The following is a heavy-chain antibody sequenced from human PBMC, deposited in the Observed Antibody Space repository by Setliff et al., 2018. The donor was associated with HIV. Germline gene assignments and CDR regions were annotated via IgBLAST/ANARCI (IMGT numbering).Heavy chain of an antibody. J-gene: IGHJ4*02. CDR2: IYYNVNN. D-gene: IGHD4-4*01. Sequence: LSLTCTVSGGSISTYHWSWIRQPPGKGLEWIGFIYYNVNNNYNPSLKSRVSISVDTSKNQFSLRLSSVTAADTAVYYCTRGGSMTTLTTWGQGTLVTVS. V-gene: IGHV4-59*01. CDR3: TRGGSMTTLTT. CDR1: GGSISTYH.